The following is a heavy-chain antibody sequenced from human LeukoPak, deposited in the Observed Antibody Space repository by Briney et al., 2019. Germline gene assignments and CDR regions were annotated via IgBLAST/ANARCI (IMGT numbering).Heavy chain of an antibody. CDR2: ISSSGSTI. CDR3: AKDPIDSSGYYPTYFDY. CDR1: GFTFSDYY. V-gene: IGHV3-11*01. Sequence: GGSLRLSCAASGFTFSDYYMSWIRQAPGKGLEWVSYISSSGSTIYYADSVKGRFTISRDNAKNSLYLQMNSLRAEDTALYYCAKDPIDSSGYYPTYFDYWGQGTLVTVSS. D-gene: IGHD3-22*01. J-gene: IGHJ4*02.